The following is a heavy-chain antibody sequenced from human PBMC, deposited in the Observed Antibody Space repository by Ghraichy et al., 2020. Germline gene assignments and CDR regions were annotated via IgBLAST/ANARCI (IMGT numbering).Heavy chain of an antibody. CDR2: IYSSGAT. CDR3: ARHETGGTYPLEF. V-gene: IGHV4-59*08. Sequence: SETLSLTCTVSGGSISNYYWSWFRQPPGKGLQWIAFIYSSGATNYNPSLQSRVTMSVDTSNNQFSLTLNSVTAADTAVYYCARHETGGTYPLEFWGQGTLVTVSS. CDR1: GGSISNYY. J-gene: IGHJ4*02. D-gene: IGHD1-26*01.